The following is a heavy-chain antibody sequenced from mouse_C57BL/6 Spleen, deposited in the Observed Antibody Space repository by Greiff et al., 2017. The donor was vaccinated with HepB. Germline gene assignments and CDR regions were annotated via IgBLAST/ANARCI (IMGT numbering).Heavy chain of an antibody. J-gene: IGHJ3*01. CDR2: IDPSDSET. V-gene: IGHV1-52*01. CDR1: GYTFTSYW. CDR3: ARGYGKALPWFDY. Sequence: QVQLQQPGAELVRPGSSVKLSCKASGYTFTSYWMHWVKQRPIQGLEWIGNIDPSDSETHYNQKFKDKATLTVDKSSSTAYMQLSSLTSEDSAVYYCARGYGKALPWFDYWGQGTLVTVSA. D-gene: IGHD2-1*01.